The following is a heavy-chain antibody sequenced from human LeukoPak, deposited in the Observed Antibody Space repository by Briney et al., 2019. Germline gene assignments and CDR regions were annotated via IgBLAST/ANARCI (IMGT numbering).Heavy chain of an antibody. V-gene: IGHV1-2*02. CDR3: ARDAPTNWFDP. J-gene: IGHJ5*02. CDR2: INPNSGVT. Sequence: ASVKVSCKASGYTFTGYYMHWVRQAPGQGLEWMGWINPNSGVTHYAQEFQGRVTMTRDTSISTAYMDLSRLRSDDTAVYYCARDAPTNWFDPWGQGTLVIVSS. CDR1: GYTFTGYY.